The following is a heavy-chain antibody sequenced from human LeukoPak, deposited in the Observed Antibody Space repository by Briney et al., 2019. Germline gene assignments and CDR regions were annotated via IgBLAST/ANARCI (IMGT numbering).Heavy chain of an antibody. D-gene: IGHD3-9*01. CDR1: GFTFSNAW. Sequence: PGGSLRLFCAASGFTFSNAWMSWVRQAPGKGLEWVSYITNSGTTIYYADSVKGRFTISRDNAKNSLYLQMNSLRAEDTAVYYCARDGHYDILTGYFQDWGQGTLVTVSS. J-gene: IGHJ1*01. V-gene: IGHV3-11*01. CDR3: ARDGHYDILTGYFQD. CDR2: ITNSGTTI.